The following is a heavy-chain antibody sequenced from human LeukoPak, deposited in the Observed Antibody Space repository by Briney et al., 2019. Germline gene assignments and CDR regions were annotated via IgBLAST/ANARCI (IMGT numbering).Heavy chain of an antibody. CDR2: IYYSGST. CDR1: GGSVSSGSYY. CDR3: ASAESWFDP. Sequence: SETLSLTCTVSGGSVSSGSYYWSWIRQPPGKGLEWIGYIYYSGSTNYNPSLKSRVTISVDTSKNQFSLKLSSVTAADTAVYYCASAESWFDPWGQGTLVTVSS. J-gene: IGHJ5*02. V-gene: IGHV4-61*01.